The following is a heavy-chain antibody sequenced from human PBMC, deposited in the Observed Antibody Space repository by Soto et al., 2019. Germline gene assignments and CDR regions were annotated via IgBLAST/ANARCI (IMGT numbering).Heavy chain of an antibody. Sequence: QVQLVESGGGVVQPGRSLRLSCAASGFTFSSYAMHWVRQAPGKGLEWVAVISYDGSNKYYADSVKGRFTISRDNSKNTLYLKMNSLRAEDTAVYYCATGEKVPLWCGENAFDIWGQGTMVTVSS. D-gene: IGHD3-10*01. CDR2: ISYDGSNK. CDR1: GFTFSSYA. CDR3: ATGEKVPLWCGENAFDI. J-gene: IGHJ3*02. V-gene: IGHV3-30-3*01.